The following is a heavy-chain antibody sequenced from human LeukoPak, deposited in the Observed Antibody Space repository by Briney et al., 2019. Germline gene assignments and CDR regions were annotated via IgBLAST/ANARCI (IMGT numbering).Heavy chain of an antibody. Sequence: ASVKVSCKASGYSFTDYYMHWVRQAPGQGLEWMGWINPNSGVTNYTQKFQGRVTMTRDTSISSAYMELSRLRSDDTAVYYCARKAPRWFDPWGQGTLVTVSS. CDR3: ARKAPRWFDP. V-gene: IGHV1-2*02. CDR2: INPNSGVT. J-gene: IGHJ5*02. CDR1: GYSFTDYY.